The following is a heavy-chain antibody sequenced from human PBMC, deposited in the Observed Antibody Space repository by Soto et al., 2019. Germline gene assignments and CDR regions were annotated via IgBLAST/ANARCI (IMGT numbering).Heavy chain of an antibody. CDR1: GFTVSSNY. Sequence: GGSLRHSSSASGFTVSSNYMSWVRKAGGGGLEWVSVIYSGGSTYYADSVKGRFTISRDNSKNTLYLQMNSLRAEDTAVYYCARDRYIKLGVYYYYGMDVWGQGTTVTGSS. CDR2: IYSGGST. CDR3: ARDRYIKLGVYYYYGMDV. V-gene: IGHV3-53*01. D-gene: IGHD1-1*01. J-gene: IGHJ6*02.